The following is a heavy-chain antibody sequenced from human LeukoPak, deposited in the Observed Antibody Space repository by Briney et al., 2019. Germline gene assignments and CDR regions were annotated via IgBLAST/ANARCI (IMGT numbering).Heavy chain of an antibody. J-gene: IGHJ3*02. CDR1: GGSISSSSYY. D-gene: IGHD5-12*01. Sequence: SETLSLTCTVSGGSISSSSYYWDWIRQSPGKGLEWIGNIYSGGSTYYTPSLKSRVTISVDTSKNQFSLKMSSVTAADTAIYFCARHSRSGSGGYENAFDIWGQGTMVTVSS. V-gene: IGHV4-39*01. CDR2: IYSGGST. CDR3: ARHSRSGSGGYENAFDI.